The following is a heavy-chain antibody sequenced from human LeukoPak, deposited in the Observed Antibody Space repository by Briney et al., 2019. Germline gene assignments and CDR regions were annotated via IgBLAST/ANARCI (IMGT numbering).Heavy chain of an antibody. CDR1: GITLSKYV. CDR3: AKRGVVIRVILVGFHKEAYYFDS. Sequence: PGGSLRLSCAVSGITLSKYVMSWVRQAPGRGLEWVGGIGGSGGRTYYADSVRGRFTISRDNPKNTLYLQMNSLRAEDTAVYFCAKRGVVIRVILVGFHKEAYYFDSWGQGALVIVSS. V-gene: IGHV3-23*01. CDR2: IGGSGGRT. D-gene: IGHD3-22*01. J-gene: IGHJ4*02.